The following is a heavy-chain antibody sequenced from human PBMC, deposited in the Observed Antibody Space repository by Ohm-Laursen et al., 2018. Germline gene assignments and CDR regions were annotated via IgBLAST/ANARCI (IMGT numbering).Heavy chain of an antibody. Sequence: SLRLSCAASGFTFSSHWMTWVRQAPGKGLEWVAVISNDGSNKYYADSVKGRFTLSRDNSKNTLYLQMNSLRAEDTAVYYCAKPDYYDSSGYYSWGQGTLVTVSS. CDR1: GFTFSSHW. CDR3: AKPDYYDSSGYYS. V-gene: IGHV3-30*18. J-gene: IGHJ4*02. CDR2: ISNDGSNK. D-gene: IGHD3-22*01.